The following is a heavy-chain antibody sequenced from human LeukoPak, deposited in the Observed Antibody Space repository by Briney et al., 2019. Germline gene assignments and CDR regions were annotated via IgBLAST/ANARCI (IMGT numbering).Heavy chain of an antibody. Sequence: QTRGSLRLSCAASGFTSSNYALNWVRQAPGKGLEWVSAISGPGITTYYADSVKGRFTISRDNPKNTLYLQMNSLRDEDTAVYYCAKDQSVIPTAALDYWGQGTLVTVSS. CDR1: GFTSSNYA. V-gene: IGHV3-23*01. D-gene: IGHD6-13*01. CDR3: AKDQSVIPTAALDY. J-gene: IGHJ4*02. CDR2: ISGPGITT.